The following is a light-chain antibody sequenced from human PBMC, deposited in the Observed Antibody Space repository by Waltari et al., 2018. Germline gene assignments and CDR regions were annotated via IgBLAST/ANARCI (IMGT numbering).Light chain of an antibody. Sequence: DTVMTQSPATLSVSPGEGATLSCRASQTTYTNLAWYQQKPGQVPRLLIYGASTRATGIPARFAGTGSGTEFTLTISSLQSEDFAVYYCQQYNNWPRTFGQGTKVEIK. V-gene: IGKV3-15*01. CDR1: QTTYTN. CDR3: QQYNNWPRT. J-gene: IGKJ1*01. CDR2: GAS.